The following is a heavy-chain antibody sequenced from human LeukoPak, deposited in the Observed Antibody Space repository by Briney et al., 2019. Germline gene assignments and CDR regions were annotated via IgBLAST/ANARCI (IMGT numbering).Heavy chain of an antibody. D-gene: IGHD3-9*01. V-gene: IGHV4-34*01. J-gene: IGHJ5*02. CDR1: GGSFSGYY. Sequence: KPSETLSLTCAVYGGSFSGYYWSWIRQPPGKGLEWIGEINHSGSTNYNPSLKSRVTISVDTSKNQFSLKLSSVTAADTAVYYCARVILTGFQRDWFDPWGQGTLVTVSS. CDR2: INHSGST. CDR3: ARVILTGFQRDWFDP.